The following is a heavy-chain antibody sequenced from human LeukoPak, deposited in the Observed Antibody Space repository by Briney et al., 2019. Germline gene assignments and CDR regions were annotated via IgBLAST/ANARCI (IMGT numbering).Heavy chain of an antibody. CDR2: ITSGGNTV. CDR1: GFTFSSFE. CDR3: ARRPSGWPSDY. Sequence: GGSLRLSCAASGFTFSSFEMHWVRQAPGKGLEWISYITSGGNTVYYADSVEGRFTISRDNAKHSLYLQMNSLRAEDTAVYYCARRPSGWPSDYWGQGTLVIVFS. V-gene: IGHV3-48*03. D-gene: IGHD6-19*01. J-gene: IGHJ4*02.